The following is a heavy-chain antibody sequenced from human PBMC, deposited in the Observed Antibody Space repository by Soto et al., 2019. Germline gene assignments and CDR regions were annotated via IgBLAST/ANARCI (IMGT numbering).Heavy chain of an antibody. CDR1: GYTLTELS. CDR3: ATGWRVVVAATDDAFDI. V-gene: IGHV1-24*01. CDR2: FDPEDGET. Sequence: ASVKVSCKVSGYTLTELSMHWVRQAPGKGLEWMGGFDPEDGETIYAQKFQGRVTMTEDTSTDTAYMELSSLRSEDTAVYYCATGWRVVVAATDDAFDIWAQGKMVPVSS. J-gene: IGHJ3*02. D-gene: IGHD2-15*01.